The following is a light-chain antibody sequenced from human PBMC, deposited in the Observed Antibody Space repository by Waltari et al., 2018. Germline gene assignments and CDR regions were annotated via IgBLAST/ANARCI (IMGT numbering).Light chain of an antibody. CDR2: DVN. CDR3: SSYTTNTRV. V-gene: IGLV2-14*03. CDR1: TSDIGSDNY. J-gene: IGLJ2*01. Sequence: QSALTQPASVSASPGQSIPISCPGPTSDIGSDNYVSWSQQHPGRAPKLMIYDVNKRPSGVSIRFSGSKSFNAASLTISGLQAEDEADYYCSSYTTNTRVFGGGTKLTV.